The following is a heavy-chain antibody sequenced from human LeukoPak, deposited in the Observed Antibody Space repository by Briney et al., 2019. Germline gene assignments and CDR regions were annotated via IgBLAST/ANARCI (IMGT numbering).Heavy chain of an antibody. D-gene: IGHD6-13*01. CDR3: ARDIEQHYYYYMDV. CDR2: IKQDGSEK. J-gene: IGHJ6*03. CDR1: GFTFSSYW. V-gene: IGHV3-7*01. Sequence: PGGSLRLSCAASGFTFSSYWMSWVRQAPGKGLEWVANIKQDGSEKYCVDSVKGRFTISRDNAKNSLYLQMNSLRAEDTAVYYCARDIEQHYYYYMDVWGKGTTVTISS.